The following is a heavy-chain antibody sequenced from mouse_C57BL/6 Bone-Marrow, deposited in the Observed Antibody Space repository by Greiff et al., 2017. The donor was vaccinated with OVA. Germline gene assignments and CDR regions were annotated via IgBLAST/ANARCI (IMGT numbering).Heavy chain of an antibody. Sequence: EVQLVESGGGLVQPGGSLSLSCAASGFTFTDYYMSWVRQPPGKALEWLGFIRNKANGYTTEYSASVKGRFTISRDNSQSILYLQMNALRAENSATYYCARLIYYDYDFDYWGQGTTLTVSS. CDR2: IRNKANGYTT. CDR3: ARLIYYDYDFDY. CDR1: GFTFTDYY. V-gene: IGHV7-3*01. D-gene: IGHD2-4*01. J-gene: IGHJ2*01.